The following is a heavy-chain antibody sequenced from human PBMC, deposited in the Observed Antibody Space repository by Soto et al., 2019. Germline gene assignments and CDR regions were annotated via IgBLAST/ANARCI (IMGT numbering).Heavy chain of an antibody. CDR2: IYYSGST. Sequence: PSETLSLTCTVSGGSISSGGYYWSWIRQHPGKGLEWIGYIYYSGSTYYNPSLKSRVTISVDTSKNQFSLKLSSVTAADTAVYYCAGGGVATIFFDYWGQGTLVTVSS. D-gene: IGHD5-12*01. V-gene: IGHV4-31*03. CDR3: AGGGVATIFFDY. J-gene: IGHJ4*02. CDR1: GGSISSGGYY.